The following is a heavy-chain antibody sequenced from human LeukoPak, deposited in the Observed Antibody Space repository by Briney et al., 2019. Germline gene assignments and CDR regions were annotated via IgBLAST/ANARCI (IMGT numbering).Heavy chain of an antibody. CDR2: ISLDGNNE. J-gene: IGHJ4*01. CDR3: ARDLSGHWTYDY. D-gene: IGHD1-1*01. V-gene: IGHV3-30-3*01. CDR1: GFTFRNYY. Sequence: AGGSLRLSCAASGFTFRNYYMHWVCQAPGMGLEWVAVISLDGNNEYYADSVKGRFSLSRDNSMNTLYLQLNSLRTEDTAMYYCARDLSGHWTYDYWGQGTLVTVSS.